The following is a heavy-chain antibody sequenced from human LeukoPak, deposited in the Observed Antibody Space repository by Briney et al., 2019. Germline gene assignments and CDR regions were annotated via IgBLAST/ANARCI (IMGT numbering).Heavy chain of an antibody. V-gene: IGHV3-7*03. CDR2: IKEDGSEK. CDR1: GFTFSSYW. J-gene: IGHJ4*02. D-gene: IGHD5-18*01. Sequence: PGGSLRLSCAASGFTFSSYWMTWVRQAPGKGLEWLANIKEDGSEKYYVDSVKGRFTISRDNSKNTLYLQMNSLRAEDTAVYYCARGRGYSYAPFDYWGQGTLVTVSS. CDR3: ARGRGYSYAPFDY.